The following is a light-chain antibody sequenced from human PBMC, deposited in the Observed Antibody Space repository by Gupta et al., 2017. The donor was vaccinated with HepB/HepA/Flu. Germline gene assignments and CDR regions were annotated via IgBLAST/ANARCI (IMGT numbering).Light chain of an antibody. CDR1: SSNIGAGYD. Sequence: QSVLTQPPSVSGAPGQRVTISCTGSSSNIGAGYDVHWYQQLPGTAPKLLIYVNNNRPSGVPDRFYGSKSGTSASLAITGLQAEDEADYYCQSYDSSLSLYVFGTATKVTVL. J-gene: IGLJ1*01. V-gene: IGLV1-40*01. CDR3: QSYDSSLSLYV. CDR2: VNN.